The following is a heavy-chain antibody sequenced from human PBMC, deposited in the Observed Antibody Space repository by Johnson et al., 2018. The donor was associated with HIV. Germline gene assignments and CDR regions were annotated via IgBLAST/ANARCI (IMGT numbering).Heavy chain of an antibody. CDR2: IGTAGDT. Sequence: VQLVESGGGLVQPGGSLRLSCAASGFTFSSYDMHWVRQATGKGLEWVSAIGTAGDTYYADSVKGRFTISRDNSKNTLYLQMNSLRADDTAVYYCARGNLGAFDIWGQGTMVTVSS. CDR1: GFTFSSYD. D-gene: IGHD3-16*01. V-gene: IGHV3-13*01. J-gene: IGHJ3*02. CDR3: ARGNLGAFDI.